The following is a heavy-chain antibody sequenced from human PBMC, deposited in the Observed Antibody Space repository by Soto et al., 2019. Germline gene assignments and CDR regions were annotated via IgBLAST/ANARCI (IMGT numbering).Heavy chain of an antibody. CDR3: ASPRGCTNGVCPSNFQH. Sequence: QVQLQQWGAGLLKPSETLSLTCAVYGGSFSGYYWSWIRQPPGKGLEWIGAINHSGSTNYNPSLKSRVTISVDTSKNQFSLKLSSVTAADTAVYYCASPRGCTNGVCPSNFQHWGQGTLVTVSS. V-gene: IGHV4-34*01. CDR1: GGSFSGYY. CDR2: INHSGST. D-gene: IGHD2-8*01. J-gene: IGHJ1*01.